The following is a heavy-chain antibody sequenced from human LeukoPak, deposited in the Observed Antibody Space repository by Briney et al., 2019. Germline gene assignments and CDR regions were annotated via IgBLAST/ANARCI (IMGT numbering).Heavy chain of an antibody. CDR1: GFTFSSYA. Sequence: GGSLRLSCAASGFTFSSYAMHWVRQAPGKGLEWVSSISSSSSYIYYADSVKGRFTISRDNAKNSLYLQMNSLRAEDTAVYYCAREEPYGSGTIAYWGQGTLVTVSS. V-gene: IGHV3-21*01. CDR3: AREEPYGSGTIAY. D-gene: IGHD3-10*01. CDR2: ISSSSSYI. J-gene: IGHJ4*02.